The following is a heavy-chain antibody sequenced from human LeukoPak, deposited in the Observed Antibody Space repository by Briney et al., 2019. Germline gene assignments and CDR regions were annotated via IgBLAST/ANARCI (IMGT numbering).Heavy chain of an antibody. Sequence: GASVKVSCKASGGTFSKYISWVRQRPGPGLEWMGGIIPIFGTANYAQKFQGRVTITADESTSTAYMELSSLRSEDTAVYYCAREEGGRYSYVGEYWGQGTLVTVSS. V-gene: IGHV1-69*13. CDR1: GGTFSKY. D-gene: IGHD5-18*01. CDR2: IIPIFGTA. CDR3: AREEGGRYSYVGEY. J-gene: IGHJ4*02.